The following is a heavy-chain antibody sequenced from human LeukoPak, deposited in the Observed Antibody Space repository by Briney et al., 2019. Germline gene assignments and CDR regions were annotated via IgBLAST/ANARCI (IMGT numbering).Heavy chain of an antibody. Sequence: GESLKTSCKGSGYSFPSYWIGWVRQIPGKGLEWTGIIYPGDSDTRYSPSFQGQVTISADKSISTAYLQWSSLKASDTAMYYCARHTAIGAFDIWGQGTMVTVSS. CDR1: GYSFPSYW. J-gene: IGHJ3*02. V-gene: IGHV5-51*01. D-gene: IGHD2-21*02. CDR3: ARHTAIGAFDI. CDR2: IYPGDSDT.